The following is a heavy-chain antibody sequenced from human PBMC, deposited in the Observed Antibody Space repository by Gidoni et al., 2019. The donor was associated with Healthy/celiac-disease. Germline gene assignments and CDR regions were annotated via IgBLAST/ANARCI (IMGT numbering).Heavy chain of an antibody. V-gene: IGHV3-30-3*02. CDR1: GFPFSGYS. CDR3: AKLMYYYDSSGSRNAFDI. CDR2: IAEDGSNK. D-gene: IGHD3-22*01. J-gene: IGHJ3*02. Sequence: QVPLVASGGGVVQPGRSLRLSCAASGFPFSGYSMHWVRQAPGKGLEWVAVIAEDGSNKYYADSVKGRFTISRDNSKNTLYRQMNSLRAEDTAVYYCAKLMYYYDSSGSRNAFDIWGQGTMVTVSS.